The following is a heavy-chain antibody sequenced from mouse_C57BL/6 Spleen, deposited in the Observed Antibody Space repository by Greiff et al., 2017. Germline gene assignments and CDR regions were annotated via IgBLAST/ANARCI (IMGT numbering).Heavy chain of an antibody. V-gene: IGHV3-6*01. CDR2: ISYDGSN. CDR3: ARDRGTDDYDAFYAMDY. J-gene: IGHJ4*01. D-gene: IGHD2-4*01. CDR1: GYSITSGYY. Sequence: EVKLMESGPGLVKPSQSLSLTCSVTGYSITSGYYWNWIRQFPGNKLEWMGYISYDGSNNYNPSLKNRISITRDTSKNQFFLKLNSVTTEDTATYYCARDRGTDDYDAFYAMDYWGQGTSVTVSS.